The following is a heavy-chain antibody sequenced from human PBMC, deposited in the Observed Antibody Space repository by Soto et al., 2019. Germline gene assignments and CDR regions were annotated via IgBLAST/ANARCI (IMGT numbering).Heavy chain of an antibody. CDR2: ISYGGGTT. V-gene: IGHV3-23*01. J-gene: IGHJ4*02. D-gene: IGHD3-22*01. CDR1: EFTFSNYA. Sequence: EVQLLESGGGLVQPGGSLRLSCAASEFTFSNYAMSWVRQAPGKGLEWVSAISYGGGTTYYADCVKGRFTISRDNSKKTLYLQMTGLRAEDTAVYYCAKNPGYYYDSTGYHFAYWGREPWSPSPQ. CDR3: AKNPGYYYDSTGYHFAY.